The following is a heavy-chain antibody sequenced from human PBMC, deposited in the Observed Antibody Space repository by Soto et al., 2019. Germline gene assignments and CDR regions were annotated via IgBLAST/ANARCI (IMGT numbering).Heavy chain of an antibody. CDR1: GYTFTSYG. J-gene: IGHJ4*02. CDR3: ARDSGSSWSLRFDY. D-gene: IGHD6-13*01. V-gene: IGHV1-3*01. Sequence: ASVKVYCKASGYTFTSYGISWVRQALGQRLEWMGWINAGNGNTKYSQKFQGRVTITRDTSASTAYMELSSLRSEDTAVYYCARDSGSSWSLRFDYWGQGTLVTVSS. CDR2: INAGNGNT.